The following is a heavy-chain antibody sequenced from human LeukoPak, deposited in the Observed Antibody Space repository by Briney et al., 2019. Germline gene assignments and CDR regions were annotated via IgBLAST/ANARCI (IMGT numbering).Heavy chain of an antibody. CDR3: ARGTTPSSDAFDI. CDR1: GFTFSSYA. D-gene: IGHD1/OR15-1a*01. V-gene: IGHV3-30-3*01. Sequence: PGRSLRLSCAASGFTFSSYAMHWVRQAPGKGLEWVAVISYDGSNKYYADSVKGRFTISRDNSKNTLYLQMNSLRAEDTAVYYCARGTTPSSDAFDIWGQGTMVTVSS. J-gene: IGHJ3*02. CDR2: ISYDGSNK.